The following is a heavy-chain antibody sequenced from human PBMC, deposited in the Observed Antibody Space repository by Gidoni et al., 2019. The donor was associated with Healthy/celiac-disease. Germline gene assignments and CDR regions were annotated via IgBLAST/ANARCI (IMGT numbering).Heavy chain of an antibody. CDR1: GGTFSSYA. D-gene: IGHD3-22*01. CDR3: ARGGITMIVVASPDAFDI. V-gene: IGHV1-69*01. J-gene: IGHJ3*02. Sequence: QVQLVQSGAEVKKPGSSVKVSCKASGGTFSSYAISWVRQAPGQGLEWMGGIIPIFGTANYAQKFQGRVTITADESTSTAYMDLSSLRSEDTAVYYCARGGITMIVVASPDAFDIWGQGTMVTVSS. CDR2: IIPIFGTA.